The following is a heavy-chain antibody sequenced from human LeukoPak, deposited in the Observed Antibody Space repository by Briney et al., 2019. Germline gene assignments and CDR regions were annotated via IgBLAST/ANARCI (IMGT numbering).Heavy chain of an antibody. CDR1: GASITSSY. D-gene: IGHD3-10*01. CDR3: ARDGYGSGSYGWFDP. CDR2: IYSGST. Sequence: SETLSLTCSVSGASITSSYWSWIRRTPGKRLEWIGNIYSGSTNYNPSFESRVTVSLDTSKNQFSLRLTSVTAADTALYYCARDGYGSGSYGWFDPWGQGTLVTVSS. J-gene: IGHJ5*02. V-gene: IGHV4-59*01.